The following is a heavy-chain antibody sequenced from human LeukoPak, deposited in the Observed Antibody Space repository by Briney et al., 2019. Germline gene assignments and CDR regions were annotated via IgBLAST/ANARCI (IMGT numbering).Heavy chain of an antibody. D-gene: IGHD6-19*01. V-gene: IGHV4-59*01. CDR1: GGSISCFY. J-gene: IGHJ3*02. CDR2: IYYSGST. CDR3: ARYSSGWRSFDI. Sequence: SETLSLTCTVSGGSISCFYWSWIRQPPGKGLEWIGYIYYSGSTNYNPSLKSRVTISVDTSKNQFSLNLSSVTAADTAVYYCARYSSGWRSFDIWGQGTMVTVSS.